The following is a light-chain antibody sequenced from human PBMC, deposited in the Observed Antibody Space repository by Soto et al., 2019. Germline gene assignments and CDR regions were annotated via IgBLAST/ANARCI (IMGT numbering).Light chain of an antibody. V-gene: IGLV2-14*01. CDR1: SSDVGGYNY. CDR2: DVS. CDR3: SSYTSSSTLYV. Sequence: QSVLTQPASVSGSPGQSITISCTGTSSDVGGYNYVSWYQQHLGKATKLMLYDVSNRPSGVSNRFSGSKSGNTASLTISGHQAEDEADYYCSSYTSSSTLYVFGTGTKLTVL. J-gene: IGLJ1*01.